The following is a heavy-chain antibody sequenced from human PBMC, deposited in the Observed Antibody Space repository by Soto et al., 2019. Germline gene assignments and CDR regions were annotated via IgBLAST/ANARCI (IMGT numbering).Heavy chain of an antibody. V-gene: IGHV3-23*01. Sequence: GGSLRLSCAASEFTFSSYAMSWVRQAPGKGLEWVSAISGSGSSSYYADSVKGRFTISRGNSKNTLYLQMNSLRAEDTAVYYCAKCSPRYSSGLKAYYFDHWGQGTLVTVSS. CDR2: ISGSGSSS. CDR3: AKCSPRYSSGLKAYYFDH. D-gene: IGHD6-19*01. CDR1: EFTFSSYA. J-gene: IGHJ4*02.